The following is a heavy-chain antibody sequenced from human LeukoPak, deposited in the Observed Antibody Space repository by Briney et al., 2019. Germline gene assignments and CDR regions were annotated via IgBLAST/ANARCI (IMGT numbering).Heavy chain of an antibody. CDR2: ISSSGGST. J-gene: IGHJ4*03. D-gene: IGHD3-9*01. Sequence: GGSLRLSCAASGFTFSSYAMSWVRQAPGKGLEWVSAISSSGGSTYYADSVKGRFTISRDNSKNTLYLQMNSLRAEDTAVYYCAKGDVLRYFDWSDTRFDYWGQGTTVTVSS. V-gene: IGHV3-23*01. CDR1: GFTFSSYA. CDR3: AKGDVLRYFDWSDTRFDY.